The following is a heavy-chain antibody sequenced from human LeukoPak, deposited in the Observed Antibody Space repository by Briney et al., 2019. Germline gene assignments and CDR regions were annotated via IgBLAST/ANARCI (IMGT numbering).Heavy chain of an antibody. D-gene: IGHD4-17*01. J-gene: IGHJ5*01. V-gene: IGHV3-30*18. CDR1: GLIFSNYA. CDR2: ISYDGNTQ. CDR3: VKPYPTLTTSSVLDT. Sequence: GRSLRLSCAASGLIFSNYAIHWVRQAPGKGLEWVAAISYDGNTQYYADPVKGRFTISRDNSKSKVYLQIDTLTIEDSAVYYCVKPYPTLTTSSVLDTWGQGTLVTVSS.